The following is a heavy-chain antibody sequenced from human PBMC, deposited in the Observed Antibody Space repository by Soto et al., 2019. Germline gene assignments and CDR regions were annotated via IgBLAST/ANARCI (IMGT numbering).Heavy chain of an antibody. CDR3: ARVSGSQLHDAFDI. CDR1: GGSFSAYF. D-gene: IGHD1-26*01. Sequence: SETLSLTCAVYGGSFSAYFWTWLRQPPGKGLEWIGEINHSGSTNYNPSLKSRVTISVDTSKNQFSLKLSSVTAADTAVYYCARVSGSQLHDAFDIWGQGTMVTVSS. CDR2: INHSGST. J-gene: IGHJ3*02. V-gene: IGHV4-34*01.